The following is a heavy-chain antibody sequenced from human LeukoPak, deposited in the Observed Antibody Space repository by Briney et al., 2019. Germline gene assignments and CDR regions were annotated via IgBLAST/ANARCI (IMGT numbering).Heavy chain of an antibody. CDR2: IYPGDSDT. J-gene: IGHJ4*02. D-gene: IGHD2-2*02. Sequence: GESLKISCKGSGYSFTSYWIGWVRQTPGKGLEWMGIIYPGDSDTRYRPSFQGQVTISADKSISTAYLQWSSLKASDTAMYYCARRLRQAYIDYWDQGTLVTVSS. CDR3: ARRLRQAYIDY. V-gene: IGHV5-51*01. CDR1: GYSFTSYW.